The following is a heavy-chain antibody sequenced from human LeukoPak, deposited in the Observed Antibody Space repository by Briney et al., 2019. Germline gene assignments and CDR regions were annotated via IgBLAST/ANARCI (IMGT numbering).Heavy chain of an antibody. CDR1: GGSFSGYY. Sequence: SETLSLTCAVYGGSFSGYYWSWIRQPPGKGLEWIGEINHSGSTNYNPSLKSRVTISVDTSKNQFSLKLSSVTAADTAVYYCARTCRSSSTSCQGYWGQGTLVTVSS. CDR2: INHSGST. J-gene: IGHJ4*02. D-gene: IGHD2-2*01. CDR3: ARTCRSSSTSCQGY. V-gene: IGHV4-34*01.